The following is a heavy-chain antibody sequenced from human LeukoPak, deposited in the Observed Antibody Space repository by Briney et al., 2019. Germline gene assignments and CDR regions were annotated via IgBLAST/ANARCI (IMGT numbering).Heavy chain of an antibody. Sequence: SETLSLTCTASGGSINSGSYYWSWIRQPAGKGLEWIGRIYTSGSTNYNPSLKSRVTISVDTSKNQFSLKLSSVTAADTAVYYCARDLYYYDSSGYYLWAFDIWGQGTMVTVSS. J-gene: IGHJ3*02. D-gene: IGHD3-22*01. V-gene: IGHV4-61*02. CDR3: ARDLYYYDSSGYYLWAFDI. CDR2: IYTSGST. CDR1: GGSINSGSYY.